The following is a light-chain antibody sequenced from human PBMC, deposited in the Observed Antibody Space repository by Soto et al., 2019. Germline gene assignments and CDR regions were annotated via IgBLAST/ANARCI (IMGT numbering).Light chain of an antibody. CDR2: DVS. CDR3: CSYAGGYTFV. V-gene: IGLV2-11*01. J-gene: IGLJ1*01. CDR1: SSDVGVYNY. Sequence: QSVLTQPRSVSGSPGQSVTISCTGTSSDVGVYNYVSWYQQYPGKAPKIMIYDVSKRPSGVPDRFSGPKSDNTASLTISGLQAEDEPDYYCCSYAGGYTFVFGIGTKVTVL.